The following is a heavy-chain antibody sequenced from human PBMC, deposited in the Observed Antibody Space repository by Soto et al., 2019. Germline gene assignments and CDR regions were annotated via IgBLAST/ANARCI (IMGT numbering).Heavy chain of an antibody. J-gene: IGHJ6*02. CDR1: GFTFSSYA. CDR2: ISYDGSNK. Sequence: QVQLVESGGGVVQPGRSLRHSCAASGFTFSSYAMHWVRQAPGKGLEWVAVISYDGSNKYYADSVKGRFTISRDNSKNTLYLQMNSLRAEDTAVYYCARAYYDFWSGYSIYYYYYYGMDVWGQGTTVTVSS. V-gene: IGHV3-30-3*01. CDR3: ARAYYDFWSGYSIYYYYYYGMDV. D-gene: IGHD3-3*01.